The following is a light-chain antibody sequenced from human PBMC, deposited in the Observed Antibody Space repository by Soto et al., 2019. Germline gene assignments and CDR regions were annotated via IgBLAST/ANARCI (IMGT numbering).Light chain of an antibody. CDR1: QSVSSSY. J-gene: IGKJ3*01. Sequence: EMVLPQSPATLSLPPGETATLSCRASQSVSSSYLAWYQQKPGQAPRLLIYGASSRATGIPDRFGGSGSGTAFTLTISRLETEDFAVYYCQQYGRSLYTFGPGTKVDIK. CDR3: QQYGRSLYT. V-gene: IGKV3-20*01. CDR2: GAS.